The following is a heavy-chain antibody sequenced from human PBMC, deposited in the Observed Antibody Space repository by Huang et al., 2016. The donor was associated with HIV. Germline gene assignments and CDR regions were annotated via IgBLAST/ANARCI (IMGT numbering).Heavy chain of an antibody. D-gene: IGHD3-10*01. CDR3: ARLPGSITMIRGVITDPY. V-gene: IGHV4-39*01. Sequence: QLQLQESGPGLVKPSETLSLTCTVSGGSIRSDNYYWCWTRHPPGKGLEWIGSIYFSGSTYYNPTLRSRVTITVDTSKNQFSLKMSSVTAADTAVYYCARLPGSITMIRGVITDPYWGQGTLVTVSS. J-gene: IGHJ4*02. CDR1: GGSIRSDNYY. CDR2: IYFSGST.